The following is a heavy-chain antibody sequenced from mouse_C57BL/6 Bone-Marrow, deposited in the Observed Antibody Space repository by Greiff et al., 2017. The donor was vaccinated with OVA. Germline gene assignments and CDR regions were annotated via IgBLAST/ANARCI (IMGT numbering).Heavy chain of an antibody. Sequence: DVHLVESGGGLVKPGGSLKLSCAASGFTFSDYGMHWVRQAPEKGLEWVAYISSGSSTIYYADTVKGRFTISRDNAKNTLFLQMTSLRSEDTAMYYCARVYGSSYDWYFDVWGTGTTVTVSS. CDR3: ARVYGSSYDWYFDV. D-gene: IGHD1-1*01. V-gene: IGHV5-17*01. CDR1: GFTFSDYG. CDR2: ISSGSSTI. J-gene: IGHJ1*03.